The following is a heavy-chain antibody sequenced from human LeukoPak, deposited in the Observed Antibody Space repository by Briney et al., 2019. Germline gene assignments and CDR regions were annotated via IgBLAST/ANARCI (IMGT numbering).Heavy chain of an antibody. CDR3: AREGGPYRPLDY. CDR2: VNLQGST. D-gene: IGHD3-16*01. J-gene: IGHJ4*02. Sequence: SGTLSLTCDVSGGSITQTNYWTRVRQPPGKGLEWIGEVNLQGSTNYNPSLMGRVAISVDTSENHVSLQLTSVTAADTAVYYCAREGGPYRPLDYSGQGTLVTVS. CDR1: GGSITQTNY. V-gene: IGHV4-4*02.